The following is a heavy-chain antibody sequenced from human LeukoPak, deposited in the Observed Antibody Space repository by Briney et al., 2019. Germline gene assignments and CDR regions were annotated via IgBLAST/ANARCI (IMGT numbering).Heavy chain of an antibody. V-gene: IGHV3-48*04. CDR2: IISSSSTI. CDR3: AVEGQLWLGYMDV. D-gene: IGHD5-18*01. Sequence: PGGSLRLSCAASGFTVSNNFMSGVRQAPGKGLEGVSYIISSSSTIYYAQSVKGRFTIYRDNAKNSLYLQMNSLRAEDTAVYYCAVEGQLWLGYMDVWGKGTTVTVSS. J-gene: IGHJ6*03. CDR1: GFTVSNNF.